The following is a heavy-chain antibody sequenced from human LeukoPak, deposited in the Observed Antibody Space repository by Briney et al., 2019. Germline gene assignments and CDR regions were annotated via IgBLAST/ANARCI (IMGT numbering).Heavy chain of an antibody. CDR3: ARDDYGPKGDY. CDR2: ISSSSSYI. Sequence: GGSLRLSCAASGFTFSSYSMNWVRQAPGKGLEWVSSISSSSSYIYYADSVKGRFTVSRDNAKNSLYLQMNSLRPEDTAMYYCARDDYGPKGDYWGQGTLVTVSS. D-gene: IGHD4-17*01. V-gene: IGHV3-21*06. CDR1: GFTFSSYS. J-gene: IGHJ4*02.